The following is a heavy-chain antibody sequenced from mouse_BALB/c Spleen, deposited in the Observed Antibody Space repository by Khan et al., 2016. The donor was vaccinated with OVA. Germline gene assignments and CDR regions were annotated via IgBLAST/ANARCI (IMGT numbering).Heavy chain of an antibody. CDR1: GFTFSDYY. J-gene: IGHJ3*01. CDR3: ARGGYGAFGY. V-gene: IGHV5-4*02. Sequence: EVALVESGGGLVKPGGSLKLSCAASGFTFSDYYMYWVRQSPEKRLEWVATISDGGSYIYYPDSVKGRFTISRDKAKNNLYLQMSSLQSEDTAMYYCARGGYGAFGYWGQGTLVTVSA. D-gene: IGHD2-14*01. CDR2: ISDGGSYI.